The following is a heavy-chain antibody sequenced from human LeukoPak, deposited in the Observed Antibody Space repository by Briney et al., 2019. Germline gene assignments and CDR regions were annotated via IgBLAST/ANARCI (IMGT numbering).Heavy chain of an antibody. CDR2: ISWNSVSI. V-gene: IGHV3-9*01. Sequence: GGSLRLSCAASGFTFDDYAMHWVRQVPGKGLEWVSGISWNSVSIVYADSVKGRFTISRDNSKNSLYLQMNSLRAEDTALYYCAKDLRIAAAATSPSYFDYWGQGTLVTVSS. CDR3: AKDLRIAAAATSPSYFDY. CDR1: GFTFDDYA. J-gene: IGHJ4*02. D-gene: IGHD6-13*01.